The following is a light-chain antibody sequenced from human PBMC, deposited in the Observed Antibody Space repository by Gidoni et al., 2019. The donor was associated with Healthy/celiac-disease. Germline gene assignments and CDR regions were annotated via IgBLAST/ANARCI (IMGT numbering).Light chain of an antibody. CDR3: QQRSNWLT. CDR1: QSVSSY. J-gene: IGKJ4*01. Sequence: EILLTPSPATLSWSPGERATLSCRASQSVSSYLAWYHQKPGQAPRLLIYDASNRATGIPARLSGSGCGTDFTITISRLEAEDFAVYYCQQRSNWLTFGGGTKVEIK. V-gene: IGKV3-11*01. CDR2: DAS.